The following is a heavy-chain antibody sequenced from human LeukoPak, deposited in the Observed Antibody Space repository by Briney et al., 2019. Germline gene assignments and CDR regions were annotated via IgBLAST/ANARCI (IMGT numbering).Heavy chain of an antibody. D-gene: IGHD5-24*01. CDR2: ISPSGGST. V-gene: IGHV1-46*01. J-gene: IGHJ5*02. Sequence: ASVKVSCKAFGYTFTGYWMHWVRQAPGQGPEWMGVISPSGGSTIYAQKFKGRVTLTRDMSTSTDYLELSSLRSEDTAVYYCARDNSARDEAWWFNPWGQGTLVTVSS. CDR1: GYTFTGYW. CDR3: ARDNSARDEAWWFNP.